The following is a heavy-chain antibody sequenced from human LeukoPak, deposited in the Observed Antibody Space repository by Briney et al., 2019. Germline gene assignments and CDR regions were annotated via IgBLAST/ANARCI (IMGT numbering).Heavy chain of an antibody. Sequence: SETLSLTCTVSGGSISSYYWSWIRQPPGKGLEWIGYIYYSGSTNYNPSLKSRVTISVDTSKNQFSLKLSSVTAADTAVYYCARDQAGGSSGRINGMDVWGQGTTVTVSS. V-gene: IGHV4-59*01. CDR1: GGSISSYY. D-gene: IGHD3-22*01. J-gene: IGHJ6*02. CDR2: IYYSGST. CDR3: ARDQAGGSSGRINGMDV.